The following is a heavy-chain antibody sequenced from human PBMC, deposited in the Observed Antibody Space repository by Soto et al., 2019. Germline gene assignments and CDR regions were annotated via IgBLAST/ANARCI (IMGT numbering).Heavy chain of an antibody. D-gene: IGHD6-13*01. CDR3: ARGLLAAGSDGLDI. Sequence: QMQLVQSGAEVKKPGASVKASCKASGYTFTRHYIHWVRQAPGQGLEWKGIINSSGGHTYYAQKFQGRAGRISDTSTSKLYMELSSLRSEDTAMYYCARGLLAAGSDGLDIWGQGRRVTVSS. CDR1: GYTFTRHY. V-gene: IGHV1-46*01. CDR2: INSSGGHT. J-gene: IGHJ3*02.